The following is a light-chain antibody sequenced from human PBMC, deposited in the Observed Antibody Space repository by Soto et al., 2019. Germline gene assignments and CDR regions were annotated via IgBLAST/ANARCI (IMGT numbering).Light chain of an antibody. V-gene: IGLV1-40*01. CDR1: SSNIGAGYD. CDR3: QSYDSRLRVV. CDR2: GNS. J-gene: IGLJ2*01. Sequence: QAVVTQPPSVSGAPGQRVTISCTGSSSNIGAGYDVHWYQQLPGTAPKLLIYGNSNRPSGVPDRFSGSKSGTSASLAITGLQAEDEADYYCQSYDSRLRVVFGGGTKLTVL.